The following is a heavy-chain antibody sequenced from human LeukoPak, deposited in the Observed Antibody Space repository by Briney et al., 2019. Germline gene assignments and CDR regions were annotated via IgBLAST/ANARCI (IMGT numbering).Heavy chain of an antibody. Sequence: SETLSLTCTVSGGSISSDGYYWGWIRQPPGKGLEWIGSIYYSGSNYFNPSLKSRVTISVDTSKNQFSLKLTSVTAADTAVYYCARRNGTWYFYFDYWGQGTLVTVSP. V-gene: IGHV4-39*01. J-gene: IGHJ4*02. CDR1: GGSISSDGYY. D-gene: IGHD6-13*01. CDR3: ARRNGTWYFYFDY. CDR2: IYYSGSN.